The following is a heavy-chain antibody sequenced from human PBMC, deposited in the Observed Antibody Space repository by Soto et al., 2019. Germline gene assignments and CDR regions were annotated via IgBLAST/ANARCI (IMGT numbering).Heavy chain of an antibody. Sequence: GGSLRLSCAASGFTFSGSAMHWVRQASGKGLEWVGRIRSKANSYATAYAASVKGRFTISRDDSKNTAYLQMNSLKTEDTAVYYCTRPTPPARLWFGGLNNDAFDIWGQGTMVTVSS. CDR2: IRSKANSYAT. V-gene: IGHV3-73*01. J-gene: IGHJ3*02. D-gene: IGHD3-10*01. CDR3: TRPTPPARLWFGGLNNDAFDI. CDR1: GFTFSGSA.